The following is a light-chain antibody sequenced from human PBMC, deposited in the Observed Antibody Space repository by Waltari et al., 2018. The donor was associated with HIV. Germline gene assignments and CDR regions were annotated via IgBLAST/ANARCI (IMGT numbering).Light chain of an antibody. J-gene: IGLJ1*01. CDR3: SSYTSSSTLV. CDR2: DVS. V-gene: IGLV2-14*03. CDR1: SSDVGGYNY. Sequence: GQSITISCTGTSSDVGGYNYVSWYQQHPGKAPKLMIYDVSNRPSGVSNRFSGSKSGNTASLTISGLQAEDEADYYCSSYTSSSTLVFGTGTKVTVL.